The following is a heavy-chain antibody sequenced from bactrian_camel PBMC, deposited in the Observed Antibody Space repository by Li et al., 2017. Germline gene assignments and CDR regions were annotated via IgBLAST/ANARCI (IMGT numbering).Heavy chain of an antibody. CDR2: ITSEGRR. CDR1: GFTSAGCG. V-gene: IGHV3S53*01. D-gene: IGHD7*01. Sequence: HVQLVESGGGSVQAGGSLRLSCTAPGFTSAGCGMAWYRQAAGQQREWVSTITSEGRRSYAESAKGRFTISQDNTKNTMYLQMNSLKPEDTAVYYCAARVQIPSRYCPGDPTTGHWGQGTQVTVS. CDR3: AARVQIPSRYCPGDPTTGH. J-gene: IGHJ4*01.